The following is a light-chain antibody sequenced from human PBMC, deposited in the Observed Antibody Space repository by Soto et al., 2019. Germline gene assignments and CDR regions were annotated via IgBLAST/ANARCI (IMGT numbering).Light chain of an antibody. J-gene: IGLJ1*01. CDR3: KSYAGSNTYV. V-gene: IGLV2-8*01. CDR1: KNDIGVYDF. Sequence: QSVLTQPPSASGSRGQSVTISCTGTKNDIGVYDFVSWYQHHPGKAPRLIIYEVVQRPSGVPDRFSGSKSGNTASLTVSGLQAADEGDYFCKSYAGSNTYVFGSGTKVTVL. CDR2: EVV.